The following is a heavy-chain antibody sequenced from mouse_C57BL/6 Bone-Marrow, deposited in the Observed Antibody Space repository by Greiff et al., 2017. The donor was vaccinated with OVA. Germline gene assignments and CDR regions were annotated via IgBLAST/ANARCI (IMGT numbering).Heavy chain of an antibody. D-gene: IGHD2-4*01. J-gene: IGHJ2*01. CDR2: LSSGGSYT. Sequence: EVMLVESGGDLVKPGGSLKLSCAASGFTFSSYGMSWVRQTPDKRLEWVATLSSGGSYTYYPDRVKGRFTISRDNAKNTLYLQMSSLKSEDTAMYDCASRSTMITTGGHYWGQGTTLTVSS. CDR3: ASRSTMITTGGHY. CDR1: GFTFSSYG. V-gene: IGHV5-6*02.